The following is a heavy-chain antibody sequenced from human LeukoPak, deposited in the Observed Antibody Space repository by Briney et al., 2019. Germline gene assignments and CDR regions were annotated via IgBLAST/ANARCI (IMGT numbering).Heavy chain of an antibody. CDR2: INPNSGGT. J-gene: IGHJ4*02. V-gene: IGHV1-2*02. Sequence: GASVKVSCKASGYTFTGYYMHWVRQAPGQGLEWMGWINPNSGGTNYAQKFQGRVTMTRDTSISTAYMELSRLRSDDTAVYYCARDGSSGWVYYFDYWGQGTLVTVSS. CDR3: ARDGSSGWVYYFDY. D-gene: IGHD6-19*01. CDR1: GYTFTGYY.